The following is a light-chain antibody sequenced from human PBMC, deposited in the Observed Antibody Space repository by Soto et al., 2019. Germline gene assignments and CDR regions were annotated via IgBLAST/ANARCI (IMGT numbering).Light chain of an antibody. Sequence: QLVLTQPASVSGSPGQSITISCTGTISDFVVYNYVSWYQQHPGKAPKLMIYGVSNRPSGVSNRFSGSKSGNTASLTISGLQTEDEADYYCSSYTSSNTVLFGGGTKLTVL. CDR2: GVS. V-gene: IGLV2-14*01. CDR3: SSYTSSNTVL. J-gene: IGLJ2*01. CDR1: ISDFVVYNY.